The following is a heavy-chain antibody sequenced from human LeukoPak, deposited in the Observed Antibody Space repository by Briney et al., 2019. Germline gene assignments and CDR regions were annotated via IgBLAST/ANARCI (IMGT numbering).Heavy chain of an antibody. CDR2: IIPIFGIA. CDR1: GGTFSSYA. Sequence: SVKVSCKASGGTFSSYAISWVRQAPGQGLEWMGRIIPIFGIANYAQKFQGRVTITADKSTSTAYMELSSLRSEDTAAYYCARTGIAAAEGWFDPWGQGTLVTVSS. CDR3: ARTGIAAAEGWFDP. D-gene: IGHD6-13*01. V-gene: IGHV1-69*04. J-gene: IGHJ5*02.